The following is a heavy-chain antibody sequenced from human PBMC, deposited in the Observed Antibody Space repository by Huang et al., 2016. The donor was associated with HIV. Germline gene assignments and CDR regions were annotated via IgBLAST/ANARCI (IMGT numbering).Heavy chain of an antibody. D-gene: IGHD3-9*01. CDR1: GYTFTTYS. J-gene: IGHJ4*02. CDR2: INTKTGKP. Sequence: QVQLVQSGSELRKPGASVKVSCKASGYTFTTYSLIWVRQAPGQGLEWRGWINTKTGKPTYAQGFTGRCVFSVDTTVNTAYLQISSLKTDDTAKYFCARYRLTGTFLDSWGQGTQVTVSS. CDR3: ARYRLTGTFLDS. V-gene: IGHV7-4-1*02.